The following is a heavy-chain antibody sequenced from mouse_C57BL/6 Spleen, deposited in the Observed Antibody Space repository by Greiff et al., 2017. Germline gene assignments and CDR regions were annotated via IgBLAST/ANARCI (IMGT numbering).Heavy chain of an antibody. V-gene: IGHV1-58*01. Sequence: EVKLQQSGAELVRPGSSVKMSCKTSGYTFTSYGINWVKQRPGQGLEWIGYIYIGNGYTEYNEKFKGKATLTSDTSSSTAYMQLSSLTSEDSAIYFCARGGLITTVVATNYFDYWGQGTTLTVSS. CDR3: ARGGLITTVVATNYFDY. J-gene: IGHJ2*01. CDR1: GYTFTSYG. D-gene: IGHD1-1*01. CDR2: IYIGNGYT.